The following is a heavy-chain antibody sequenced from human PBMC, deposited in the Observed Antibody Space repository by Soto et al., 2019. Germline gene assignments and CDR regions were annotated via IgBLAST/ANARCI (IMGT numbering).Heavy chain of an antibody. J-gene: IGHJ4*02. CDR2: IYYSGST. CDR3: ATYCTNGVCYSYYFDY. D-gene: IGHD2-8*01. CDR1: GGSISSSSYY. Sequence: SETLSLTCTVSGGSISSSSYYWGWIRQPPGKGLEWIGSIYYSGSTYYNPSLKSRVTISVDTSKNQFSLKLSSVTAADTAVYYCATYCTNGVCYSYYFDYWGQGTLVTVSS. V-gene: IGHV4-39*01.